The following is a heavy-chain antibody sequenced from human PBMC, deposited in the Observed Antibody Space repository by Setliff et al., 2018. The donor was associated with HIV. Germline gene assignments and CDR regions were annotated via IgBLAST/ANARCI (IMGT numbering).Heavy chain of an antibody. V-gene: IGHV4-61*09. Sequence: SETLSLTCTVSGGSISSGSYFWSWIRQPAGKGLEWIGHIYPSGSTNYNPSLKSRVTISVDTSKNQFSLNLSSVTAADTAVYYCASRAGGDFWGQGTMVTVSS. CDR3: ASRAGGDF. CDR2: IYPSGST. CDR1: GGSISSGSYF. D-gene: IGHD3-10*01. J-gene: IGHJ3*01.